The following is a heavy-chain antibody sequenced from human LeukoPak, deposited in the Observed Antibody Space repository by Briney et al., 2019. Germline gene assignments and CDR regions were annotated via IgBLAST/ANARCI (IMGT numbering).Heavy chain of an antibody. D-gene: IGHD6-19*01. CDR3: ARAAGTGLRYYFVY. Sequence: GGSLRLSCAASGFTFSSNAMTWVRQAPGKGLEWVSVISGTGGSVYYADSVKGRFTISRDNSKNTLYLQMDSLRAEDTAVYYCARAAGTGLRYYFVYWGQGTLVTVSS. J-gene: IGHJ4*02. CDR2: ISGTGGSV. V-gene: IGHV3-23*01. CDR1: GFTFSSNA.